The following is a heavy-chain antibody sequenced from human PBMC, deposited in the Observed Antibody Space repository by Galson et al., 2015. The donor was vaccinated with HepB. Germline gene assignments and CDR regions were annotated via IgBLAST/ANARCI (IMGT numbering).Heavy chain of an antibody. CDR3: AKHSSSFNRAFDI. J-gene: IGHJ3*02. Sequence: SLRLSCVASGFTFSIYAMHWVGQAPGKGLEWVAIISYDGSNKYYADSVKGRFTISRDNSKNTLYLQMNSLRAGDTAVYYCAKHSSSFNRAFDIWGQGTMVTVSS. D-gene: IGHD6-13*01. CDR1: GFTFSIYA. CDR2: ISYDGSNK. V-gene: IGHV3-30-3*01.